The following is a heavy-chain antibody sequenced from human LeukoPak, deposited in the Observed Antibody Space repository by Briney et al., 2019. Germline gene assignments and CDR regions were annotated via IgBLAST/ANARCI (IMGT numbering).Heavy chain of an antibody. Sequence: PGGTLRLSCAASGFSFRDDYIDGVRETPGKGLEWVCRIRTKPKSYTTDYAASVKGRFPISRDDSKNLLYLQMNSLKTEDTAVYSCGRVGDYFDNNGYSLDAVDAWGRGTMVTVSS. V-gene: IGHV3-72*01. D-gene: IGHD3-22*01. CDR1: GFSFRDDY. CDR2: IRTKPKSYTT. J-gene: IGHJ3*01. CDR3: GRVGDYFDNNGYSLDAVDA.